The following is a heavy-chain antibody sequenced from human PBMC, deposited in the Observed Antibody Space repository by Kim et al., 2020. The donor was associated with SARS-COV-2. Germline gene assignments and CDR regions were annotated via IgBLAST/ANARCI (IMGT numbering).Heavy chain of an antibody. CDR1: GGSFSGYY. Sequence: SETLSLTCAVYGGSFSGYYWSWNRQPPGKGLEWIGEINHSGSTNYNPSLKSRVTISVDTSKNQFSLKLSSVTAADTAVYYCASLSLGVAGTRGDYWGQGTLVTVSS. CDR3: ASLSLGVAGTRGDY. V-gene: IGHV4-34*01. J-gene: IGHJ4*02. D-gene: IGHD6-19*01. CDR2: INHSGST.